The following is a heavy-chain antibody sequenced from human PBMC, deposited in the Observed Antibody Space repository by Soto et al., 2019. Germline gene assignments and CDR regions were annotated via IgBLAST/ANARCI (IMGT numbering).Heavy chain of an antibody. J-gene: IGHJ4*02. Sequence: QVQLVESRGGVVQPGRSLRLSCAASGFTFSSYGMHWVRQAPGKGLEWVAVISYDGSNKYYADSVKGRFTISRDNSKNTLYLQMNSLRAEDTAVYYCAKVKNPYTFGGQGFDYWGQGTLVTVSS. V-gene: IGHV3-30*18. CDR3: AKVKNPYTFGGQGFDY. CDR2: ISYDGSNK. CDR1: GFTFSSYG. D-gene: IGHD3-16*01.